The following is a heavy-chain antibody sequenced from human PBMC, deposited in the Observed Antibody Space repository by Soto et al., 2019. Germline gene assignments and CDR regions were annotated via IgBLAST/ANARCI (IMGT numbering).Heavy chain of an antibody. Sequence: SDTLSLTCTVSGCSVSSRFYYYNWIRQPPGKGMEWIGYIYDSVTTNYNSPLESRLTISGHKSKNKFSLKLSSVTAADTAVYYCARSRAAMIEGGRKNWFDPWGQGPLVTVSS. V-gene: IGHV4-61*01. CDR3: ARSRAAMIEGGRKNWFDP. D-gene: IGHD3-22*01. CDR1: GCSVSSRFYY. J-gene: IGHJ5*02. CDR2: IYDSVTT.